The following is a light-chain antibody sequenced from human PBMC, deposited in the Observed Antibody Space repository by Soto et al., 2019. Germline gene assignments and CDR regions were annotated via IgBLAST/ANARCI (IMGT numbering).Light chain of an antibody. CDR3: QQSYSTTWT. J-gene: IGKJ1*01. V-gene: IGKV1-5*01. CDR2: DAS. Sequence: DIQMTQSPSTLSASVGDRVTITCRASQSISSWLAWYQQKPGKAPKLLIYDASSLESGVPSRFSGSGSGTDFTLTISSLQPEDFANYSCQQSYSTTWTFGQGTKVEIK. CDR1: QSISSW.